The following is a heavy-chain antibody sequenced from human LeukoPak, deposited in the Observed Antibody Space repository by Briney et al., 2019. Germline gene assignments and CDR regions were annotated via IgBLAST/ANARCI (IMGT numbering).Heavy chain of an antibody. Sequence: GGSLRLSCAASGFTFDDYGMIWVRQAPGKGLEWVSYITWNGVGTAYADSVKGRFTISRDNARNSLYLQMDSLRAEDTAFYYCARSMSTVTTRFFDLWGRGTLVTVSS. J-gene: IGHJ2*01. D-gene: IGHD4-17*01. CDR2: ITWNGVGT. V-gene: IGHV3-20*04. CDR3: ARSMSTVTTRFFDL. CDR1: GFTFDDYG.